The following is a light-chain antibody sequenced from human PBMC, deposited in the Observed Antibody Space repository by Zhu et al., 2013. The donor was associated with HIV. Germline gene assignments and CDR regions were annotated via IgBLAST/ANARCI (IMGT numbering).Light chain of an antibody. V-gene: IGLV2-23*02. CDR2: EVT. Sequence: QSALTQPASVSGSPGQSITISCTGTSSDVGAYKFVSWYQLHPGKAPKLMIYEVTGRPSGVSNRFSGSKSGNMASLTISGLQAEDEADYFCCSYAGSSTWVFGGGTKLTVL. CDR3: CSYAGSSTWV. CDR1: SSDVGAYKF. J-gene: IGLJ3*02.